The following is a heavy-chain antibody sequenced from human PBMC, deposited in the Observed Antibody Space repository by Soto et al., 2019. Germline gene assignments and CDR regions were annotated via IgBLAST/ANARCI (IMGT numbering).Heavy chain of an antibody. CDR2: IIPIFGTA. J-gene: IGHJ6*02. Sequence: SVKVSCKASGGTFSSYAISWVRQAPGQGLEWMGGIIPIFGTANYAQKFQGRVTITADKSTSTAYMELSSLRSEDTAVYYCARDLGVYCSSTSCYKAPKYYGMDVWGQGNKVTVSS. CDR1: GGTFSSYA. D-gene: IGHD2-2*02. CDR3: ARDLGVYCSSTSCYKAPKYYGMDV. V-gene: IGHV1-69*06.